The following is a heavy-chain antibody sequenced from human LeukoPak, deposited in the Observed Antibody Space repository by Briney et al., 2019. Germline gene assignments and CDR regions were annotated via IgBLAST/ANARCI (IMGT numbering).Heavy chain of an antibody. D-gene: IGHD3-3*01. J-gene: IGHJ4*02. CDR2: ISGSGGST. V-gene: IGHV3-23*01. CDR3: AKDWPVLRFLEWLLFDY. CDR1: GFTFSSYA. Sequence: PGGSLRLSCAASGFTFSSYAMSWVRQAPGKGLEWVSAISGSGGSTYYADSVKGRFTISRDNSKNTLCLQMNSLRAEDTAVYYCAKDWPVLRFLEWLLFDYWGQGTLVTVSS.